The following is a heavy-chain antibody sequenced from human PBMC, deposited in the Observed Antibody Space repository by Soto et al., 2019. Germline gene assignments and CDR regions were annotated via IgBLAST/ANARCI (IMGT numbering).Heavy chain of an antibody. V-gene: IGHV3-23*01. Sequence: PGGSLRLSCAASGFSFSSYAMSWVRQAPGKGLEWVSTISGSGGSTYYASSVKGRFTISRDNSKNTLYLQMNSLRAEDTAVYYCANDVGHYYMDVWGKGTTVTVSS. CDR2: ISGSGGST. CDR1: GFSFSSYA. CDR3: ANDVGHYYMDV. D-gene: IGHD2-15*01. J-gene: IGHJ6*03.